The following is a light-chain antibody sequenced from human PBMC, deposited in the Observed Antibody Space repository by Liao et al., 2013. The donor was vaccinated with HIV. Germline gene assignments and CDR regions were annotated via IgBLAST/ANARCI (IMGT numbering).Light chain of an antibody. CDR3: QAWDTTTAAYV. V-gene: IGLV3-1*01. Sequence: SYELTQPPSVSVSPGQTASITCSGHKLGDEYASWYQQKAGQAPVLLIYQDTKRPSGIPERFSASNSGNTATLTISGTQAMDEADYYCQAWDTTTAAYVFGTGTKVTVL. CDR1: KLGDEY. J-gene: IGLJ1*01. CDR2: QDT.